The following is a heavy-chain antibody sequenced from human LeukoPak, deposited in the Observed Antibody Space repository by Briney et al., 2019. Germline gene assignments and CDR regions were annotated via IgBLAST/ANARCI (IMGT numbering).Heavy chain of an antibody. Sequence: SETLSLTCTVSGGSINSYYWGWIWQPAGKGLEWIGRIYTTGTTSYNPSLKSRVTISVDTSKNQFYLRLTSVTAADTAMYYCARAGYTISYYSLDYWGQGSLVTVSS. J-gene: IGHJ4*02. CDR2: IYTTGTT. CDR3: ARAGYTISYYSLDY. CDR1: GGSINSYY. D-gene: IGHD1-26*01. V-gene: IGHV4-4*07.